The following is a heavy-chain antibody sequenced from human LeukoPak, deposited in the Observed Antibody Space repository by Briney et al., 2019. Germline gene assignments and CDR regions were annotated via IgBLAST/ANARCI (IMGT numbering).Heavy chain of an antibody. CDR2: IHYSGST. Sequence: SETLSLTCTVSGGSVSGYYWSWIRQPPGKGLEWIGYIHYSGSTNFNPSLKSRVTMSLDTSKNQFSLKLSSVTAADTAVYYCARSMSWYWDFDLWGRGTLVTVSS. V-gene: IGHV4-59*02. CDR3: ARSMSWYWDFDL. D-gene: IGHD2/OR15-2a*01. J-gene: IGHJ2*01. CDR1: GGSVSGYY.